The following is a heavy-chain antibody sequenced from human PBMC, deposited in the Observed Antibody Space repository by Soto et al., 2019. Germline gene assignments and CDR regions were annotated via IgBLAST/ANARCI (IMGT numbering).Heavy chain of an antibody. CDR3: AGIGELLGDSSYYMDV. CDR2: IYYSGST. D-gene: IGHD3-10*01. Sequence: SETLSLTCTVSGGSISSSSYYWGWIRQPPGKGLEWIGSIYYSGSTYYNPSLKSRVTISVDTSKNQFSLKLSSVTAADTAVYYCAGIGELLGDSSYYMDVWGKGTTVTVSS. J-gene: IGHJ6*03. CDR1: GGSISSSSYY. V-gene: IGHV4-39*01.